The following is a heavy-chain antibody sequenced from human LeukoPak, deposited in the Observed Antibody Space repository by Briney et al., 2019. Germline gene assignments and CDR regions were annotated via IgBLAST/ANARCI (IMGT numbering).Heavy chain of an antibody. CDR3: ATFPEKHPDSSNSD. Sequence: GASVKVSCKVSGYTLTELSMHWVRQAPGKGLEWMGGFDPEDGETIYAQKFQGRVTMTEDTSTDTAYMELSSLRSEDTAVYYCATFPEKHPDSSNSDWGQGTLVTVSS. CDR2: FDPEDGET. CDR1: GYTLTELS. J-gene: IGHJ4*02. V-gene: IGHV1-24*01. D-gene: IGHD6-13*01.